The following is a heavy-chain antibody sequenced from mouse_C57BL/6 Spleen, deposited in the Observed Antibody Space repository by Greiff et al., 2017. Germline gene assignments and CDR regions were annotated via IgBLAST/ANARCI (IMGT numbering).Heavy chain of an antibody. Sequence: QVQLQQSGPELVKPGASVKISCKASGYAFSSSWMNWVKQRPGKGLEWIGRIYPGDGDTNYNGKFKGKATLTADKSSSTAYMQLSSLTSEDSAVYFCARWAVVTTVVAEAYWGQGTLVTVSA. J-gene: IGHJ3*01. CDR2: IYPGDGDT. CDR1: GYAFSSSW. V-gene: IGHV1-82*01. CDR3: ARWAVVTTVVAEAY. D-gene: IGHD1-1*01.